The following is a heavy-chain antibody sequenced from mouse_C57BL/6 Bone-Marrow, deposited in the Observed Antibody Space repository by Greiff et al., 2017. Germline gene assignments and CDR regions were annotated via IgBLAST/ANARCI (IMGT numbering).Heavy chain of an antibody. CDR2: SSPGSGNT. Sequence: QVQLQQSGAELVRPGASVKLSCKASGYTFTDYYINWVKQRPGQGLEWIARSSPGSGNTYYNEKFKGKATLTAEKSSSTAYMQLSSLTSEDSAVYFCANSYYYGSSYDWFAYWGQGTLVTVSA. J-gene: IGHJ3*01. D-gene: IGHD1-1*01. CDR3: ANSYYYGSSYDWFAY. CDR1: GYTFTDYY. V-gene: IGHV1-76*01.